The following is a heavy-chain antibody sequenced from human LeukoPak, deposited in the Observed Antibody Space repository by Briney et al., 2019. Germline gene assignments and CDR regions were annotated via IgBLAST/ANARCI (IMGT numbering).Heavy chain of an antibody. CDR1: GFAFSSYG. CDR3: AKGFDYYDSSGTQPPFDY. V-gene: IGHV3-30*18. D-gene: IGHD3-22*01. J-gene: IGHJ4*02. CDR2: ISYDGSNK. Sequence: GGSLRLSCAASGFAFSSYGMHWVRQAPGKGLEWVAVISYDGSNKYYADSVKGRFTISRDNSKNTLYLQMNSLRAEDTAVYYCAKGFDYYDSSGTQPPFDYWGQGTLVTVSS.